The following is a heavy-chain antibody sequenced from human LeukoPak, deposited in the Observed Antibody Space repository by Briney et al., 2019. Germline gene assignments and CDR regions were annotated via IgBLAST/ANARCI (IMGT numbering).Heavy chain of an antibody. CDR3: EKNGGITMIVVVISFEY. CDR1: GFTFSSYA. Sequence: GGSLIHSCAASGFTFSSYAMSWVRQAPGKGLEWVSAISGSGRSTYYAHSLKGRFTISRDKSRNTVYLQTNSLSAEDTAVYYCEKNGGITMIVVVISFEYWGQGTLVTVSS. J-gene: IGHJ4*02. V-gene: IGHV3-23*01. CDR2: ISGSGRST. D-gene: IGHD3-22*01.